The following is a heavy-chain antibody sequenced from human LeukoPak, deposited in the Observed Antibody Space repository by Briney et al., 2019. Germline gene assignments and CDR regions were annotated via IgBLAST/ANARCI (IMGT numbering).Heavy chain of an antibody. J-gene: IGHJ4*02. D-gene: IGHD3-22*01. CDR1: GFTFSIVW. Sequence: GGSLRLSCTASGFTFSIVWMTWVRQAPGKGLECVGRIKSRADGGTIDYAAPVKGRFTISRDDSENTLYLQLNSLKTEDTAVYYCATGASRYYASSGFYPPFDYWGQGTLVTVSS. CDR2: IKSRADGGTI. CDR3: ATGASRYYASSGFYPPFDY. V-gene: IGHV3-15*01.